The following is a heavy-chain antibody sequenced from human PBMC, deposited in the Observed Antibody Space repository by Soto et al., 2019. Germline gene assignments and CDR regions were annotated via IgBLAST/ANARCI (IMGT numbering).Heavy chain of an antibody. CDR2: ISYDGSNK. V-gene: IGHV3-30*18. Sequence: PGGSLRLSCAASGFTFSSYGMHWVRQAPGKGLEWVAVISYDGSNKYYADSVKGRFTISRDNSKNTLYLQMNSLRAEDTAVYYCAKDRGQLERYNYYYYGMDVWGQGTTVTVSS. CDR3: AKDRGQLERYNYYYYGMDV. CDR1: GFTFSSYG. J-gene: IGHJ6*02. D-gene: IGHD1-1*01.